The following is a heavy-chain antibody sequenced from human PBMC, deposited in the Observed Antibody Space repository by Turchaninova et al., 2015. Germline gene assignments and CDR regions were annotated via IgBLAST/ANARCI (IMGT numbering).Heavy chain of an antibody. CDR3: ARRFDL. Sequence: QVHLQESVPGMGKLSETFSLPCTVSGGPFSSTSWSWIRQPPGKGLEWIGDINYSGSTNYNPSLKSRVTISVDTSKNQFSLKLSSVTAADTAVYYCARRFDLWGRGTLVTVSS. J-gene: IGHJ2*01. V-gene: IGHV4-59*08. CDR1: GGPFSSTS. CDR2: INYSGST.